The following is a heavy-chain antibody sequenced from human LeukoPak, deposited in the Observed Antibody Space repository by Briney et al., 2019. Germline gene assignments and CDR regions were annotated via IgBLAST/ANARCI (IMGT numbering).Heavy chain of an antibody. CDR2: IYWDDDK. V-gene: IGHV2-5*02. CDR3: AHRGAAAYSYGPPFDY. D-gene: IGHD5-18*01. CDR1: GFSLSTRGVG. Sequence: SGPTLVNPTQTLTLTCTFSGFSLSTRGVGVGWIRQPPGKALEWLSLIYWDDDKRYSPSLKSRLTITKDTSNNQVVLTMTNMDPVDTATYYCAHRGAAAYSYGPPFDYWGQGTLVTVSS. J-gene: IGHJ4*02.